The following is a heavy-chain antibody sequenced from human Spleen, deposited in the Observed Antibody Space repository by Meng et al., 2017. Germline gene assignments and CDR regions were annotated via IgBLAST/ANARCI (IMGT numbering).Heavy chain of an antibody. CDR3: ARVIKYCSGGSCYFFGWYFGL. D-gene: IGHD2-15*01. Sequence: GESLKISCAASGFTFSSYWMSWVRQAPGKGLEWVANIKQDGSEKYYVDSVKGRFTISRDNAKNSLYLQMNSLRAEDTAVYYCARVIKYCSGGSCYFFGWYFGLWGRGTLVNVSS. CDR1: GFTFSSYW. V-gene: IGHV3-7*01. CDR2: IKQDGSEK. J-gene: IGHJ2*01.